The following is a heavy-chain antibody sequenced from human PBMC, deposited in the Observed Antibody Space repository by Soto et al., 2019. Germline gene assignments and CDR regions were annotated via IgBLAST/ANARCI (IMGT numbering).Heavy chain of an antibody. D-gene: IGHD6-13*01. CDR2: ISGSGGST. CDR3: ANTPMYSSSWYSGY. CDR1: GFTFSSYA. J-gene: IGHJ4*02. V-gene: IGHV3-23*01. Sequence: GGSLRLSCAASGFTFSSYAMSWVRQAPGKGLEWVSAISGSGGSTYYADSVKGRFTISRDNSKNTLYLQMNSLRAEDTAVYYCANTPMYSSSWYSGYWGQGTLVTVSS.